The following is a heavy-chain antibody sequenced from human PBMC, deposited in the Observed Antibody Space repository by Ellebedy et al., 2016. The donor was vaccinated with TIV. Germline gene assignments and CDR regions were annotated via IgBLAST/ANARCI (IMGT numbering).Heavy chain of an antibody. CDR1: GGSISSSSYH. CDR3: ARQRISSGWYVYFDY. D-gene: IGHD6-19*01. Sequence: MPGGSLRLSCTVSGGSISSSSYHWGWIRQPPGKGLEWFGRIYTSGSTNYNPSLKRRVTISVDTSKNQFSLKLSSVTAADTAVYYCARQRISSGWYVYFDYWGQGTLVTVSS. CDR2: IYTSGST. V-gene: IGHV4-39*01. J-gene: IGHJ4*02.